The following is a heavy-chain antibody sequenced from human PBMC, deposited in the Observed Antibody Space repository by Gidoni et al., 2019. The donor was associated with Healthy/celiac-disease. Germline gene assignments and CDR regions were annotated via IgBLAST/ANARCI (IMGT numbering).Heavy chain of an antibody. J-gene: IGHJ6*02. Sequence: QVQLVQSGAEVKKPGASVNVSCKASGYTFTSYYMHWVRQAPGQGLEWMGIINPSGGSTSYAKKFQGRVTMTRDTSTSTVYMELSSLRSEDTAVYYCAREAQGGMDVWGQGTTVTVSS. CDR2: INPSGGST. CDR1: GYTFTSYY. CDR3: AREAQGGMDV. V-gene: IGHV1-46*01.